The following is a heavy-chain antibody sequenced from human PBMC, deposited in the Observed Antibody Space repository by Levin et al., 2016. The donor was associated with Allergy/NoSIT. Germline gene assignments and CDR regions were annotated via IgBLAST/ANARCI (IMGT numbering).Heavy chain of an antibody. J-gene: IGHJ4*02. V-gene: IGHV1-8*01. CDR3: ARASEYSGYDSGF. Sequence: ASVKVSCKASGYTFTSYDINWVRQATGQGLEWMGWMNPNSGNTGYAQKFQGRVTMTRNTSISTAYMELSSLRSEDTAVYYCARASEYSGYDSGFWGQGTLVTVSS. CDR2: MNPNSGNT. CDR1: GYTFTSYD. D-gene: IGHD5-12*01.